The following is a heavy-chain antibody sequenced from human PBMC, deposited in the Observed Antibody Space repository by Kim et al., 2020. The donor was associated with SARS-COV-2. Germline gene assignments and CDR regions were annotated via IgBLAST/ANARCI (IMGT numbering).Heavy chain of an antibody. CDR1: GFTFSSYA. Sequence: GGSLRLSCAASGFTFSSYAMHWVRQAPGKGLEWVAVISYDGSNKYYADSVKGRFTISRDNSKNTLYLQMNSLRAEDTAVYYCARAPSMDFWSGYYFDYWGQGTLVTVSS. CDR2: ISYDGSNK. CDR3: ARAPSMDFWSGYYFDY. V-gene: IGHV3-30*04. D-gene: IGHD3-3*01. J-gene: IGHJ4*02.